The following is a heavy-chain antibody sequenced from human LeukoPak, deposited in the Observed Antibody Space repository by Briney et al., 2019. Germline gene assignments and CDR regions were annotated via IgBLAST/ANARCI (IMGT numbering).Heavy chain of an antibody. CDR1: GFSLRTSGMC. V-gene: IGHV2-70*11. J-gene: IGHJ4*02. CDR3: ARIYAEAIGNYYHLDY. CDR2: IDWDDDK. Sequence: SGPTLVNPTQTLTLTCTFSGFSLRTSGMCVSWIRQPPGKALEWLARIDWDDDKHYSTSLKTRLTISKDTSKKQVVLTMTNMEPVDTATYYCARIYAEAIGNYYHLDYWGQGTLVTVSS. D-gene: IGHD4-17*01.